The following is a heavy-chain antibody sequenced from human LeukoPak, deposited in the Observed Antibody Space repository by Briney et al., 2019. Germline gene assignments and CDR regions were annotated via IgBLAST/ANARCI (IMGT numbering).Heavy chain of an antibody. CDR1: GGSISSGDYY. Sequence: SETLSLTCTVSGGSISSGDYYWSWIRQPPGKGLEWIGYIYYSGSTYYNPSLKSRVTIPVDTSKNQFSLKLSSVTAADTAVYYCARGLFGDFDYWGQGTLVTVSS. J-gene: IGHJ4*02. V-gene: IGHV4-30-4*01. CDR3: ARGLFGDFDY. D-gene: IGHD3-16*01. CDR2: IYYSGST.